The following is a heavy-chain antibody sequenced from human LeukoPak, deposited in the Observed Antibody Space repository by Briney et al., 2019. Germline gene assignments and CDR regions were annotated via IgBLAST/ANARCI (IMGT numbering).Heavy chain of an antibody. D-gene: IGHD3-16*02. CDR3: ARDLTFGGVIVTGYFDY. CDR1: GFTFSDYY. CDR2: ISSSSSYT. Sequence: PGGSLRLSCAASGFTFSDYYMSWIRQAPGKGLEWVSYISSSSSYTNYADSVKGRFTISRDNAKNSLYLQMNSLRAEGTAVYYCARDLTFGGVIVTGYFDYWGQGTLVTVSS. V-gene: IGHV3-11*06. J-gene: IGHJ4*02.